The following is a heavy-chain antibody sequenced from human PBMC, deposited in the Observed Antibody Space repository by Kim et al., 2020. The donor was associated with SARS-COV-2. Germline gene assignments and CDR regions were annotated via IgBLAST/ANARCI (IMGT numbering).Heavy chain of an antibody. Sequence: GGSLRLSCAASGFSFDDYDMQWVRQAPGKGLEWVSIITYDGSAEYSADSVKGRFTISRDNSRNTLYLQMTALRLDDTGVYYCAKAGGDYPGWGQGTLVAV. J-gene: IGHJ4*02. CDR2: ITYDGSAE. V-gene: IGHV3-30*18. D-gene: IGHD2-21*02. CDR3: AKAGGDYPG. CDR1: GFSFDDYD.